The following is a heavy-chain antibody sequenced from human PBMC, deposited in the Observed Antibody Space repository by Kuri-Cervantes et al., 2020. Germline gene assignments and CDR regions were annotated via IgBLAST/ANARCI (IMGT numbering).Heavy chain of an antibody. D-gene: IGHD6-19*01. CDR1: GFTFDDYA. J-gene: IGHJ4*02. V-gene: IGHV3-NL1*01. CDR3: ARDAVPGSQGYYFDQ. CDR2: IYSGGST. Sequence: ETLSLTCAASGFTFDDYAMHWVRQAPGKGLEWVSVIYSGGSTYYADSVKGRFTISRDNSKNTLYLQMNNLRAEDTALYYCARDAVPGSQGYYFDQWGQGTLVTVSS.